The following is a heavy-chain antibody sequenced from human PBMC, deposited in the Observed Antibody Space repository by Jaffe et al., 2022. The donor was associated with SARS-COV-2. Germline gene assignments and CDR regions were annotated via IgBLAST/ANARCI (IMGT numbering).Heavy chain of an antibody. CDR1: GYSLSSGFY. CDR2: IYHSGST. J-gene: IGHJ6*03. V-gene: IGHV4-38-2*02. D-gene: IGHD4-17*01. CDR3: ARTGDYDTYSYYYYMDV. Sequence: QVQLQESGPGLVKPSETLSLTCTVSGYSLSSGFYWGWIRQPPGKGLEWIGSIYHSGSTYYNPSLKSRVTISVDTSKNQLSLKLSSVTAADTAVYYCARTGDYDTYSYYYYMDVWGKGTTVTVSS.